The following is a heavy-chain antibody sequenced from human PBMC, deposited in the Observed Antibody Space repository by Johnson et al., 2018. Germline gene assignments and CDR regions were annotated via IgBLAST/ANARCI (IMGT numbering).Heavy chain of an antibody. CDR3: VRDYDSCGYWHDAFDM. J-gene: IGHJ3*02. D-gene: IGHD3-22*01. CDR2: IYRGGGT. CDR1: GFTVSSNY. V-gene: IGHV3-53*01. Sequence: VQLVQSGGDLIQPGGSLRLSCAASGFTVSSNYMSWVRQAPGKGLEWISVIYRGGGTYYADSVKGRFTISRDNSKNIVFLQMHSLRAEDTAVYYCVRDYDSCGYWHDAFDMWGQGTMVTVSS.